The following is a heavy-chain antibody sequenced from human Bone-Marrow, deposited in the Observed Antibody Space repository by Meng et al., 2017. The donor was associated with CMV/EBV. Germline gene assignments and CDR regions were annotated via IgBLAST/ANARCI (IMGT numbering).Heavy chain of an antibody. CDR1: GYTFTGYY. D-gene: IGHD3-16*02. J-gene: IGHJ6*02. Sequence: ASVKVSCKASGYTFTGYYMHWVRQAPGQGLEWMGWINPNSGGTNYAQKFQGRVTMTRDTSISTAYMELSRLRSDDTAVYYCARSPPYYDYVWGSYRSGYYYGMDVWGQGNTVNVSS. CDR2: INPNSGGT. V-gene: IGHV1-2*02. CDR3: ARSPPYYDYVWGSYRSGYYYGMDV.